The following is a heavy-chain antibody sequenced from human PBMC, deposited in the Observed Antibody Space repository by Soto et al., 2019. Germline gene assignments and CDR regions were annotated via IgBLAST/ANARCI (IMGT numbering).Heavy chain of an antibody. Sequence: RVSPGLSFAASGFTFSSYSMNWVRQAPGKGLEWVSSISSSSSYIYYADSVKGRFTISRDNAKNSLYLQMNSLRAEDTAVYYCAREHVVELYGIDFWGQGTTVTVSS. J-gene: IGHJ6*02. CDR2: ISSSSSYI. CDR1: GFTFSSYS. D-gene: IGHD1-7*01. V-gene: IGHV3-21*01. CDR3: AREHVVELYGIDF.